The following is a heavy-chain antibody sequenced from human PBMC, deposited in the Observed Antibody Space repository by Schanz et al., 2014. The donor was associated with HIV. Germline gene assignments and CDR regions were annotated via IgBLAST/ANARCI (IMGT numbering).Heavy chain of an antibody. CDR3: ARVKGAVDY. CDR2: ISSSSNTI. J-gene: IGHJ4*02. V-gene: IGHV3-11*01. CDR1: GFTFSDYY. Sequence: QVQLVESGGGLVKPGGSLRLSCAASGFTFSDYYMSWIRQAPGMGLEWVSYISSSSNTINYADSVKGRFTISRDNTKLTLYVQMNSLRAEDTAVYYCARVKGAVDYWGQGTLVTVSS.